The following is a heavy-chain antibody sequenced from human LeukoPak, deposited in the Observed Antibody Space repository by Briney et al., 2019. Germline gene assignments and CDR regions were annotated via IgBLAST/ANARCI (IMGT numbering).Heavy chain of an antibody. Sequence: SQTLSLTCTVSGVSISSGSYYWSWIRQPAGKGLEWIGRIYTSGSTNYNPSLKSRVTISVDTSKNQFSLKLSSVTAADTAVYYCARGTIVGATPLDYWGQGTLVTVSS. CDR2: IYTSGST. D-gene: IGHD1-26*01. J-gene: IGHJ4*02. V-gene: IGHV4-61*02. CDR1: GVSISSGSYY. CDR3: ARGTIVGATPLDY.